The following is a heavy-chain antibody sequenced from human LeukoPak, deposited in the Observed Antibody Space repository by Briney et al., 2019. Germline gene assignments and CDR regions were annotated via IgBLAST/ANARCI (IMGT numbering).Heavy chain of an antibody. CDR3: ARTIRDGYNQHSIFY. Sequence: SETLSLTCTVSGGSISSYYWSWIRQPPGKGLEWIGYIYYSGSTNYNPSLKSRVTISVDTSKNQCSLKLSSVTAADTAVYYCARTIRDGYNQHSIFYRGEGTLGTVSS. CDR2: IYYSGST. D-gene: IGHD5-24*01. CDR1: GGSISSYY. V-gene: IGHV4-59*01. J-gene: IGHJ4*02.